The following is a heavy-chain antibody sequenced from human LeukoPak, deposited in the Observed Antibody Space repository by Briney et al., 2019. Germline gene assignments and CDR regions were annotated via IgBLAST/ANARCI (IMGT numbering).Heavy chain of an antibody. V-gene: IGHV4-34*01. CDR1: GGSFSGYY. CDR3: ASYYYDSSGYYDY. J-gene: IGHJ4*02. CDR2: INHSGST. Sequence: HSETLSLTCAVYGGSFSGYYWSWIRQPPGKGLEWIGEINHSGSTNYNPSLKSRVTISVDTSKNQFSLKLSSVTAADTAVYYCASYYYDSSGYYDYWGQGTLVTVSS. D-gene: IGHD3-22*01.